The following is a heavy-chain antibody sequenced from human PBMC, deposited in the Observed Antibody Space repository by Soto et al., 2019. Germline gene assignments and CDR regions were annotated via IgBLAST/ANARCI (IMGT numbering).Heavy chain of an antibody. CDR3: AKDPSIAVALPPDY. CDR1: GFTFSSYG. J-gene: IGHJ4*02. D-gene: IGHD6-19*01. V-gene: IGHV3-30*18. CDR2: ISYDGSNK. Sequence: QVQLVESGGGGFQPGRSLRLSCAASGFTFSSYGMHWVLQAPGKGLEWVAVISYDGSNKYYADSVKGRFTISRDNSKNALYLQMNSLRAEDTAVYYCAKDPSIAVALPPDYWGQGTLVTVSS.